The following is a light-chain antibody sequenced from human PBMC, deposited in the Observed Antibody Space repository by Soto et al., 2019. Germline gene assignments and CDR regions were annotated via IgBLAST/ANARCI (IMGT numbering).Light chain of an antibody. CDR1: SSDIGRYNR. V-gene: IGLV2-18*02. Sequence: QAVVTQPPSVSGSPGQSVTISCTGTSSDIGRYNRVSWYQQPPGAAPKLIIYDVSNRPSGVPDRFSGSKSGNTASLTISGLQAEDEADYFCSSYTTSSNLVFGGGTKLTVL. J-gene: IGLJ3*02. CDR3: SSYTTSSNLV. CDR2: DVS.